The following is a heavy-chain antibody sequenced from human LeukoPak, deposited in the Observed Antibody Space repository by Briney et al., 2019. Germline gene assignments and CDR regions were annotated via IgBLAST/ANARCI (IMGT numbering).Heavy chain of an antibody. CDR2: IYYSGST. J-gene: IGHJ5*02. V-gene: IGHV4-39*01. CDR1: GGSISSSSYY. CDR3: ARRRVVPAAMGFDP. D-gene: IGHD2-2*01. Sequence: PSETLSLTCTVSGGSISSSSYYWGWLRQPPGKGLEWIGSIYYSGSTYYNPSLKSRVTISVDTSKNQFSLKLSSVTAADTAVYYCARRRVVPAAMGFDPWGQGTLVTVSS.